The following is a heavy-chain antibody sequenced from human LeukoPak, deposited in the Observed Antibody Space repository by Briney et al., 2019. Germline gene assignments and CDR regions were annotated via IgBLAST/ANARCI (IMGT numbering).Heavy chain of an antibody. J-gene: IGHJ3*02. Sequence: SETLSLTCTVSGGSISSGGYYWSWIRQHPGKGLEWIGYIYYSGSTYYNPSLKSLVTISVDTSKNQFSLKLSSVTAADTAVYYCARDRGGYCSSTSCLLGAFDIWGQGTMVTVSS. CDR2: IYYSGST. V-gene: IGHV4-31*01. CDR1: GGSISSGGYY. D-gene: IGHD2-2*01. CDR3: ARDRGGYCSSTSCLLGAFDI.